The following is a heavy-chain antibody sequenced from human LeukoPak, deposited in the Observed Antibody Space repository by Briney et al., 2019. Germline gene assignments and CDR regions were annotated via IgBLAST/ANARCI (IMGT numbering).Heavy chain of an antibody. CDR3: ARGLGYFDWLFLY. V-gene: IGHV3-21*06. CDR1: GFTFSRYS. CDR2: INSNGDFI. J-gene: IGHJ4*02. D-gene: IGHD3-9*01. Sequence: NPGGSLRLSCVASGFTFSRYSMTWVRQAPGKGLEWVSSINSNGDFIYYSDSVKGRFSTSRDSARNSVYLQMNSLRAEDTAVYYCARGLGYFDWLFLYWGQGTLLTVSS.